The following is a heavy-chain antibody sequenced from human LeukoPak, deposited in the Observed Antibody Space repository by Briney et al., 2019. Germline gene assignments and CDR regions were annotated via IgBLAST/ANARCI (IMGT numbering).Heavy chain of an antibody. CDR2: ISYDGSNK. V-gene: IGHV3-30-3*01. J-gene: IGHJ4*02. CDR1: GFTFSSYA. Sequence: GGSLRLSCAASGFTFSSYAMHWVRQAPGKGLEWVAAISYDGSNKYYADSVKGRFTISRDNSKNTLYLQMNSLRAEDTAVYYCARDLSGYGYRGFDYWGQGTLVTVSS. CDR3: ARDLSGYGYRGFDY. D-gene: IGHD2-2*03.